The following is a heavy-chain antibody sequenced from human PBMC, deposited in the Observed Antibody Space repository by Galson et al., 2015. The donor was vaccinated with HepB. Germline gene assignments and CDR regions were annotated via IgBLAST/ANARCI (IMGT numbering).Heavy chain of an antibody. D-gene: IGHD7-27*01. CDR1: GGSISSTNYY. J-gene: IGHJ2*01. CDR3: ASLKLGFWYFDL. V-gene: IGHV4-39*01. Sequence: ETLSLTCTVSGGSISSTNYYWGWIRQPPGKGLEWIGSFYYSGNTYYNPSLKSRVTMSVDTSKNQFSLRLFSATAADTAVYYCASLKLGFWYFDLWGRGTLVTVSS. CDR2: FYYSGNT.